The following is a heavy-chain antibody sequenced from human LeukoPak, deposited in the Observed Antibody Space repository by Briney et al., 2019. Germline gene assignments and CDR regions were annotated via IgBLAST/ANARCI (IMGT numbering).Heavy chain of an antibody. CDR3: AKDTIAWGNDY. V-gene: IGHV4-59*01. CDR2: IYYTGST. J-gene: IGHJ4*02. CDR1: GGSISSDY. D-gene: IGHD7-27*01. Sequence: PSETLSLTCTVSGGSISSDYWSWIRQPPGKRLQWIGYIYYTGSTNYDASLKSRVTISVDTSKNQFSLKLTSVTAADTALYYCAKDTIAWGNDYWGQGTLVTVSS.